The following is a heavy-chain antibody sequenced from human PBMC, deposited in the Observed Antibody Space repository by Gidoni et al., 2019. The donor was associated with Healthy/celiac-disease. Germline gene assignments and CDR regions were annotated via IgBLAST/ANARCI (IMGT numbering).Heavy chain of an antibody. D-gene: IGHD2-2*01. J-gene: IGHJ4*02. V-gene: IGHV3-30*04. CDR3: ARAPSIVVVPAAYFDY. CDR1: GFTFSSYA. Sequence: QVQLVESGGGVVQPGRSLRLSCAASGFTFSSYAMHWVRQAPGKGLEWVAVISYDGSNKYYADSVKGRFTISRDNSKNTLYLQMNSLRAEDTAVYYCARAPSIVVVPAAYFDYWGQGTLVTVSS. CDR2: ISYDGSNK.